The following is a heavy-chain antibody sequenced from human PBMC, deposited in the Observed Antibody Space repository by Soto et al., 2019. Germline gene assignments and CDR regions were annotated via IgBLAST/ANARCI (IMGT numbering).Heavy chain of an antibody. CDR3: ASGPEIFDQ. CDR2: ISAYNGNT. D-gene: IGHD3-10*01. V-gene: IGHV1-18*04. J-gene: IGHJ4*02. Sequence: QVQLVQSGAEVKKPGASVKVSCKASGYTFTSYGISWVRQAPGQGLEWMGWISAYNGNTKYAQKFQGRVTMTTDTSPSKAYKELRSLRSDDTARDFRASGPEIFDQWGQGTLVTVSS. CDR1: GYTFTSYG.